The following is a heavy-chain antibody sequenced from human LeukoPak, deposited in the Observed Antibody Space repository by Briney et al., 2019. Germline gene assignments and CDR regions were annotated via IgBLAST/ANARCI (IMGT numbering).Heavy chain of an antibody. CDR2: ISSSSGYT. V-gene: IGHV3-11*06. CDR3: ARSTSAFDSPFDL. Sequence: GGSLRLSCAASGFTFSDYYMNWIRQAPGKGLEWVSYISSSSGYTKYADSVKGRFTISRDNAENTLYLQMSSLRAEDTAVYYCARSTSAFDSPFDLWGQGTLVTVSS. D-gene: IGHD5-12*01. J-gene: IGHJ4*02. CDR1: GFTFSDYY.